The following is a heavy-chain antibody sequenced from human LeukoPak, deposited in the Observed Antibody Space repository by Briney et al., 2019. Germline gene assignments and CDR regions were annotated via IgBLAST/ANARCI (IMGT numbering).Heavy chain of an antibody. Sequence: SETLSLTCTVSGDSISSSNCYWAWIRQPPGKGLEWIASINYNGTTFYNPSLKSRVTISVDTSKNQFSLKLSSVTAADTAVYYCARVAPGIAAAGTWWFDPWGQGTLVIVSS. CDR2: INYNGTT. CDR1: GDSISSSNCY. D-gene: IGHD6-13*01. CDR3: ARVAPGIAAAGTWWFDP. J-gene: IGHJ5*02. V-gene: IGHV4-39*07.